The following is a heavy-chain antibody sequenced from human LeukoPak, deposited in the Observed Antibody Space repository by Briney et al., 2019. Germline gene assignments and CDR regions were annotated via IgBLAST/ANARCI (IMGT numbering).Heavy chain of an antibody. D-gene: IGHD6-13*01. V-gene: IGHV1-2*02. J-gene: IGHJ5*02. Sequence: ASVKVSCKASGYTFTGYYMHWVRQAPGQGLEWMGWINPNSGGTNYAQKVQGRVTMTRDTSISTAYMELSRLRSDDTAVYYCARDRSSSWYEGWFDPWGQGTLVTVSS. CDR1: GYTFTGYY. CDR2: INPNSGGT. CDR3: ARDRSSSWYEGWFDP.